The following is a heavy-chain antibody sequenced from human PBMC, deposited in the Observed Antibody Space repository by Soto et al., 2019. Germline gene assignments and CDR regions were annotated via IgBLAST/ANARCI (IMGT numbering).Heavy chain of an antibody. Sequence: EVQLLESGGGLVQPGGSLRLSCAASGFSFSTHAMSWVRQAPGKGLEWVSAISGSGVNTYYADSVKGRFTISRDNSKNTRYLQMNSLRAEDTAVYYCARVNYGTLLWGQGTLVTVSS. CDR2: ISGSGVNT. D-gene: IGHD4-17*01. J-gene: IGHJ4*02. CDR3: ARVNYGTLL. CDR1: GFSFSTHA. V-gene: IGHV3-23*01.